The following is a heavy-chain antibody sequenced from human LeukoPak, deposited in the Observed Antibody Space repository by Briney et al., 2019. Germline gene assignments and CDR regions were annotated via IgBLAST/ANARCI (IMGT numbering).Heavy chain of an antibody. J-gene: IGHJ5*02. Sequence: PGGSLRLSCAASGFTFSSFAMHWVRQAPGKGLEWVAAISPDGSNKYYADSVKGRFTIFRDNSGNTLYVQMNNLKDEDTAVYYCAKGPNIYGSGTRSWLDPWGQGTLVTVSS. V-gene: IGHV3-30*04. CDR3: AKGPNIYGSGTRSWLDP. CDR2: ISPDGSNK. CDR1: GFTFSSFA. D-gene: IGHD3-10*01.